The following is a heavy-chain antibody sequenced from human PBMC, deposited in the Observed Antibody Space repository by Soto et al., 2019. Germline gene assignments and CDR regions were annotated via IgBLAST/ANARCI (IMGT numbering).Heavy chain of an antibody. D-gene: IGHD3-3*01. CDR2: VYHSGST. J-gene: IGHJ4*02. Sequence: PSETLSLTCAVSGYSISSGHYWGWIRQSPGKGLEWIVSVYHSGSTYYNPSLKSRVTISVDTSKNQFSLKLSPVTAPDTAIYYCARVGQDYDFWSGYYFDFWGRGTLVTVS. V-gene: IGHV4-38-2*01. CDR1: GYSISSGHY. CDR3: ARVGQDYDFWSGYYFDF.